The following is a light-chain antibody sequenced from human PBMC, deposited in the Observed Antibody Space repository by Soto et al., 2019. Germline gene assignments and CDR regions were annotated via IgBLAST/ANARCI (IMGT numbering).Light chain of an antibody. J-gene: IGKJ1*01. CDR2: GSS. CDR1: QSVRSN. V-gene: IGKV3-20*01. Sequence: EIVMTQSPATLSVSPGERATLSCRASQSVRSNLAWYQQKPGQAPRLLIYGSSSRAPGIPDRFSGSGSGTDFTLTISRLEPEDFAVYYCQQYGSSGTFGQGTKVDIK. CDR3: QQYGSSGT.